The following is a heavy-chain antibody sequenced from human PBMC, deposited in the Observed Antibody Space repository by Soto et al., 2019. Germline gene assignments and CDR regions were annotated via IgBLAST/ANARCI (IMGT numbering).Heavy chain of an antibody. CDR3: AKVMREYYDFWSGYYTWFDP. CDR1: GFTFSSYP. J-gene: IGHJ5*02. Sequence: GGSLRLSCAASGFTFSSYPMIWVRHAPGKGQEWVSAISGSGGSTYYADSVKGRFTISRDNSKNTLYLQMNSLRAEDTAVYYCAKVMREYYDFWSGYYTWFDPWGQGTLGTVSS. CDR2: ISGSGGST. V-gene: IGHV3-23*01. D-gene: IGHD3-3*01.